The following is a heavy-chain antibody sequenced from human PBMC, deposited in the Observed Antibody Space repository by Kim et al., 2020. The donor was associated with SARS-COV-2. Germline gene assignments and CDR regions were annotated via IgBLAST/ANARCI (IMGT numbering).Heavy chain of an antibody. CDR1: GGTFSSYA. V-gene: IGHV1-69*04. CDR3: ASQRGYCSSTSCYKNWFDP. J-gene: IGHJ5*02. Sequence: SVKVSCKASGGTFSSYAISWVRQAPGQGLEWMGRIIPILGIANYAQKFQGRVTITADKSTSTAYMELSSLRSEDTAVYYCASQRGYCSSTSCYKNWFDPWGQGTLVTVSS. D-gene: IGHD2-2*01. CDR2: IIPILGIA.